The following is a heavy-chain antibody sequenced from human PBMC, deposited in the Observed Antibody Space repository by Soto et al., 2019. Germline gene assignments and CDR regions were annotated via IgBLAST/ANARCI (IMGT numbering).Heavy chain of an antibody. V-gene: IGHV3-23*01. CDR1: GFTFGTYA. D-gene: IGHD5-18*01. Sequence: EVQLLESGGGLVQPGGSLRLSCAASGFTFGTYAMNWVRQAPGKGLEWVSGISGSGGSIYYTDSVKGRFTISRDNSKNTLYLQMNSLRANDTAVYYCAKDRSVDTRDWFDPWGQGTLVTVSS. CDR3: AKDRSVDTRDWFDP. J-gene: IGHJ5*02. CDR2: ISGSGGSI.